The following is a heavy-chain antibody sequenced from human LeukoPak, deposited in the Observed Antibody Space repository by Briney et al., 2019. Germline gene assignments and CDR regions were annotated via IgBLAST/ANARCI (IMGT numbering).Heavy chain of an antibody. Sequence: GGSLRLSCAASGFTFSSYSMNWVRQAPGKGLEWVSSISSSSSYIYYADSVKGRLTISRDNAKNSLYPQMNSLRAEDTAVYYCATLSTVTPHDAFDIWGQGTMVTVSS. CDR1: GFTFSSYS. CDR3: ATLSTVTPHDAFDI. CDR2: ISSSSSYI. J-gene: IGHJ3*02. D-gene: IGHD4-17*01. V-gene: IGHV3-21*01.